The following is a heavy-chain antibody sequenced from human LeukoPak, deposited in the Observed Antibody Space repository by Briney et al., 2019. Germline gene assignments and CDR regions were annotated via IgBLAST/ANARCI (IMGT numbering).Heavy chain of an antibody. D-gene: IGHD6-19*01. J-gene: IGHJ4*02. CDR3: ARTDSKSYSSGWYNY. V-gene: IGHV4-39*01. CDR1: GGSISSSSDY. Sequence: SETLSLTCTVSGGSISSSSDYWGWIRQPPGKGLEWIGSIYYSGSTYYNPSLKSRVTISVDTSKNQFSLKLSSVTATDTAVYYCARTDSKSYSSGWYNYWGQGTLVTVSS. CDR2: IYYSGST.